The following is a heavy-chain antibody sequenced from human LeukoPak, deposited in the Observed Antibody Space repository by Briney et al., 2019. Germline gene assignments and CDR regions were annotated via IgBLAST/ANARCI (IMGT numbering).Heavy chain of an antibody. Sequence: GGSLRLSCAASGFTFNTYAMHWVRQAPGKGLEWVAVISYDGSNKKYGDSVKGRLTISRDNSKNTLYLQMNSLRAEDTAVYYCARDQAAHNYYFDYWGQGTLVTVSS. V-gene: IGHV3-30-3*01. CDR3: ARDQAAHNYYFDY. J-gene: IGHJ4*02. CDR1: GFTFNTYA. D-gene: IGHD1-20*01. CDR2: ISYDGSNK.